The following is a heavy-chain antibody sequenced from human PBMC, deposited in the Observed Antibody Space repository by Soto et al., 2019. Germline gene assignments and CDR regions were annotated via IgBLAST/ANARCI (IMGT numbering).Heavy chain of an antibody. Sequence: PGGSLRLSCAASGFTFSSYAMSWVRQAPGKGLEWVSAISGSGGSTYYADSVKGRFTISRDNSKNTLYLQMNSLRAEDTAVYYCATDLTIGSGNPDYWGQGTLVTVSS. V-gene: IGHV3-23*01. J-gene: IGHJ4*02. CDR2: ISGSGGST. CDR1: GFTFSSYA. CDR3: ATDLTIGSGNPDY. D-gene: IGHD3-10*01.